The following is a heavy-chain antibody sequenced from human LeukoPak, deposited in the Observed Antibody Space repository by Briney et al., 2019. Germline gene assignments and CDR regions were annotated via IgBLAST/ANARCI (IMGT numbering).Heavy chain of an antibody. Sequence: GGSLRLSCVASGFTLSSYGMKWVRQAPGKGLEWVSYFSSSGDTIYYADSVKGRFTISRDSAKNSLNLQMNSLRVEDTALYYCARMSRGSYFDDYWRQGTLLSVSS. CDR2: FSSSGDTI. D-gene: IGHD3-10*01. V-gene: IGHV3-48*03. J-gene: IGHJ4*02. CDR1: GFTLSSYG. CDR3: ARMSRGSYFDDY.